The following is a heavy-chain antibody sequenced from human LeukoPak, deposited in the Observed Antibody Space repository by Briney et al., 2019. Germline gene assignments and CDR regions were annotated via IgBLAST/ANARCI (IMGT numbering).Heavy chain of an antibody. J-gene: IGHJ4*02. V-gene: IGHV4-59*01. D-gene: IGHD5-24*01. CDR3: TRVRRDGYNYVDL. CDR1: GGSINNYY. Sequence: PSETLSLTCTVSGGSINNYYWSWIRQSPGKGLEWIGYISYSGSTDYNPSLKSRVTMSVDTSKNQFSLNLNSVTPADTAMYYCTRVRRDGYNYVDLWGQGTMVTVSS. CDR2: ISYSGST.